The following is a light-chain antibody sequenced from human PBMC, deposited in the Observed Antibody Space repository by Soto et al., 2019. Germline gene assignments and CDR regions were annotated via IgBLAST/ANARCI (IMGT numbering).Light chain of an antibody. CDR2: DTN. V-gene: IGLV1-51*01. CDR1: SSNIGSNY. J-gene: IGLJ3*02. Sequence: QSVLTQPPSVSAAPGQKVSISCSGSSSNIGSNYVSWYQQLPGTAPKLLIYDTNKRPSGIPDRFSGSKSGTSATLGITGLQTGDEAYYYCGTWDSNLSAGWVFGGGTKLTVL. CDR3: GTWDSNLSAGWV.